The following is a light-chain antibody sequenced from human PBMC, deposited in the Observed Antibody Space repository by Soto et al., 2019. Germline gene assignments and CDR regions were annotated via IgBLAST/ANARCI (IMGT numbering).Light chain of an antibody. CDR2: DAS. V-gene: IGKV3-11*01. Sequence: EIVLTQSPATLSLSPGERATLSCRASQSVSTYLACYQQKPGHAPRLLIYDASRRATGIPARFSGSGSGPDCALTITSLEHEEFSVYYCRQRRQWPPPFGGGTKVEIK. CDR3: RQRRQWPPP. J-gene: IGKJ4*02. CDR1: QSVSTY.